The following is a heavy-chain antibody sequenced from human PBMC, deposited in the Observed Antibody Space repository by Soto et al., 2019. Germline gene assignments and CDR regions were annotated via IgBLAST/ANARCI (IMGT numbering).Heavy chain of an antibody. D-gene: IGHD1-20*01. CDR1: GGSISSYY. Sequence: SETLSLTCTVSGGSISSYYWSWIRQPPGKGLEWIGYIYYSGSTNYNPSLKSRVTISVDTSKNQFSLKLSSVTAADTAVYYCARDRYHISGTTWHWLDPWGQGTLVTVSS. CDR3: ARDRYHISGTTWHWLDP. V-gene: IGHV4-59*01. J-gene: IGHJ5*02. CDR2: IYYSGST.